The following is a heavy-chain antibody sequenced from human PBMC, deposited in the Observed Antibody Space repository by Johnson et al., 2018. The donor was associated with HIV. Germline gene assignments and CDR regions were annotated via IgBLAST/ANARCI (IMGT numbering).Heavy chain of an antibody. D-gene: IGHD3-9*01. V-gene: IGHV3-30-3*01. J-gene: IGHJ3*02. CDR3: AKDRNYDILSI. CDR2: ISYDGSNK. Sequence: QVQLVESGGGLVQPGGSLRLSCAASAFTFSSYAMHWVRQAPGKGLEWVAVISYDGSNKFYADSVKGRFTISRDNSKNTLYLQMNSLRAEDTAVYYCAKDRNYDILSIWGQGTVVTVSS. CDR1: AFTFSSYA.